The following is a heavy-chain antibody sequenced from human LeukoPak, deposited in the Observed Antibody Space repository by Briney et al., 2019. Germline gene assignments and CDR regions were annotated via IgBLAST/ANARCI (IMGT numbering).Heavy chain of an antibody. CDR2: ISGSGGST. D-gene: IGHD3-10*01. CDR1: VFTFSSYA. CDR3: AKQTMVRGVIIRAPLDY. V-gene: IGHV3-23*01. J-gene: IGHJ4*02. Sequence: GGSLRLSCAASVFTFSSYAMSWVRQAPGKGLEWVSAISGSGGSTYYADSVKGRFTISRDNSKNTLYLQMNSLRAEDTAVYYCAKQTMVRGVIIRAPLDYWGQGTLVTVSS.